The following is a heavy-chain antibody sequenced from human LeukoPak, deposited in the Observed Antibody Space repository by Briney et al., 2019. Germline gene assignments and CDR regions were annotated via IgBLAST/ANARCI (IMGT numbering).Heavy chain of an antibody. D-gene: IGHD1-26*01. Sequence: PSETLSLTCAVYGGSLSGYYWSWIRQPPGKGLEWIGEINHSGSTNYNPSLKSRVTISVDTSKNQFSLKLSSVTAADTAVYYCARAYSSSLYWYFDLWGRGTPVTVSS. CDR3: ARAYSSSLYWYFDL. J-gene: IGHJ2*01. CDR1: GGSLSGYY. CDR2: INHSGST. V-gene: IGHV4-34*01.